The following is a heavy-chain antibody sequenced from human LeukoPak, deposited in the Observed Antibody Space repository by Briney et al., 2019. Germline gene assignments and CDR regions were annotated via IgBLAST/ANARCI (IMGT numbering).Heavy chain of an antibody. CDR2: MNPNSGNT. CDR1: GYTFTNYD. D-gene: IGHD1-26*01. CDR3: ARGEVGATIDY. V-gene: IGHV1-8*03. J-gene: IGHJ4*02. Sequence: ASVKVSCXASGYTFTNYDINWVRQAIGQGLEWMGWMNPNSGNTGYAQKFQGRVTITRNTSISTAYMELSSLRSEDTAVYYCARGEVGATIDYWGQGTLVTVSS.